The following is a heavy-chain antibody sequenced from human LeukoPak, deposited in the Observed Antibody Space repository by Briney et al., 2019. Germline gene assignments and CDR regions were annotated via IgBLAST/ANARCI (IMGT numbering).Heavy chain of an antibody. D-gene: IGHD3-22*01. CDR1: GGSISSYY. Sequence: SETLSLTCTVSGGSISSYYWSWIRQPPGKGLEWIGYIYYSGSTNYNPSLKSRVTISVDTSKNQFSLKLSSVTAADTAVYYCARWGVVINSDAFDIWGQGTMVTVSS. CDR2: IYYSGST. CDR3: ARWGVVINSDAFDI. J-gene: IGHJ3*02. V-gene: IGHV4-59*01.